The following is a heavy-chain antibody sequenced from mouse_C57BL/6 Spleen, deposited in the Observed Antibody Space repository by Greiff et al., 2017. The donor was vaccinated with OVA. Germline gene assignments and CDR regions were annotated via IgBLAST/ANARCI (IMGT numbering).Heavy chain of an antibody. CDR2: INPSSGYT. CDR1: GYTFTSYT. J-gene: IGHJ2*01. D-gene: IGHD2-4*01. Sequence: VQGVESGAELARPGASVKMSCKASGYTFTSYTMHWVKQRPGQGLEWIGYINPSSGYTKYNQKFKDKATLTADKSSSTAYMQLSSLTSEDSAVYYCARDYDGGAYWGQGTTLTVSS. V-gene: IGHV1-4*01. CDR3: ARDYDGGAY.